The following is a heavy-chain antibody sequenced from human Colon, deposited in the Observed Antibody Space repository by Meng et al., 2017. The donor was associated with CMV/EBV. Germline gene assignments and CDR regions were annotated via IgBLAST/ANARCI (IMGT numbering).Heavy chain of an antibody. D-gene: IGHD6-6*01. V-gene: IGHV4-31*02. CDR2: IYYSASA. Sequence: SISSGGYYWSWIRQHPGKGLEWIGYIYYSASAYYNPSLKSRVTILVDTSKNQFSLNLNSVTAADTAVYYCARAARPASANKYGCFDYWGQGTLVTVSS. CDR1: SISSGGYY. J-gene: IGHJ4*02. CDR3: ARAARPASANKYGCFDY.